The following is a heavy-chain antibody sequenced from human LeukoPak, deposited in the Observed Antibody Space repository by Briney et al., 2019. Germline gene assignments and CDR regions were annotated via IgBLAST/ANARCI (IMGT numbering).Heavy chain of an antibody. CDR1: GGTFSSYA. CDR2: IIPILGIA. CDR3: ARALAAAGTNLDY. Sequence: SVKVSCKASGGTFSSYAISRVRQAPGQGLEWMGRIIPILGIANYAQKFQGRVTITADKSTSTAYMELSSLRSEDTAVYYCARALAAAGTNLDYWGRGTLVTVSS. V-gene: IGHV1-69*04. J-gene: IGHJ4*02. D-gene: IGHD6-13*01.